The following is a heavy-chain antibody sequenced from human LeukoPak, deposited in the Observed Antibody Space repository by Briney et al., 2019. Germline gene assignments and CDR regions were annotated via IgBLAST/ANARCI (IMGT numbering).Heavy chain of an antibody. CDR3: ATQSGVVAATASCYYYMDV. Sequence: SSVKVSCKASGGTFSSYAISWVRQAPGQGLEWMGRIIPIFGTANYAQKFQGRVTITTDESTSTAYMELSSLRSEDTAVYYCATQSGVVAATASCYYYMDVWGKGTTVTVSS. J-gene: IGHJ6*03. CDR2: IIPIFGTA. CDR1: GGTFSSYA. D-gene: IGHD2-15*01. V-gene: IGHV1-69*05.